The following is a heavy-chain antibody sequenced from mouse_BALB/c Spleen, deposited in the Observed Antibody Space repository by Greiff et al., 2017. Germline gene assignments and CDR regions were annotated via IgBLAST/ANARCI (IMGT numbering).Heavy chain of an antibody. CDR1: GYSITSDYA. D-gene: IGHD2-14*01. V-gene: IGHV3-2*02. Sequence: EVQLQQSGPGLVKPSQSLSLTCTVTGYSITSDYAWNWIRQFPGNKLEWMGYISYSGSTSYNPSLKSRISITRDTSKNQFFLQLNSVTTEDTATYYCARGVRRGAMDYWGQGTSVTVSS. CDR2: ISYSGST. J-gene: IGHJ4*01. CDR3: ARGVRRGAMDY.